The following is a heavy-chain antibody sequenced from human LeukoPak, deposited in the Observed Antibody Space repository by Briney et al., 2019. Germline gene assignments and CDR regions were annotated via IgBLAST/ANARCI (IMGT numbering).Heavy chain of an antibody. Sequence: SETLSLTCTVSGGSISGYHWSWFRQPPGKGLEWIGYIDYTWNTNYSPSLKSRVTMSLDMSKNQFSLEMNSVTAADTAMFYCARLDRRGGRGGDVFDIWGQGTMVTVSS. J-gene: IGHJ3*02. D-gene: IGHD3-10*01. V-gene: IGHV4-59*08. CDR2: IDYTWNT. CDR3: ARLDRRGGRGGDVFDI. CDR1: GGSISGYH.